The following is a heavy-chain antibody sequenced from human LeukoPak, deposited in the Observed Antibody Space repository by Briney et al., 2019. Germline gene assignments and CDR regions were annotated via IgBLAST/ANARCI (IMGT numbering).Heavy chain of an antibody. Sequence: ASVKVSCKASGYTFTGYYMHWVRQAPGQGLEWMGWINPNSGGTNYAQKFQGRVTMTRDTSISTAYMELSRLRSDDTAVHYCARAITIFGGFLGYWGQGTLVTVSS. CDR2: INPNSGGT. V-gene: IGHV1-2*02. D-gene: IGHD3-9*01. J-gene: IGHJ4*02. CDR3: ARAITIFGGFLGY. CDR1: GYTFTGYY.